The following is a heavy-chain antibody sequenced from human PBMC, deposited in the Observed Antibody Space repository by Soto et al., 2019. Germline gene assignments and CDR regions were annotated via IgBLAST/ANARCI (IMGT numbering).Heavy chain of an antibody. CDR1: GFNFRRYG. V-gene: IGHV3-30*18. Sequence: GRFQRLSCAASGFNFRRYGMRWARQAPGKGVEGVAVISYDGSNKYYADSVKGRFTISRDNSKNTLYLQMNSLSAEDMAVYYWAKGITGTTVYYYAMDVWGQGTTVTSP. CDR3: AKGITGTTVYYYAMDV. D-gene: IGHD1-7*01. J-gene: IGHJ6*02. CDR2: ISYDGSNK.